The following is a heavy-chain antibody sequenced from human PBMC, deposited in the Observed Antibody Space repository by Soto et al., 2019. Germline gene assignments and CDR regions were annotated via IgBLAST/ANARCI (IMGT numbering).Heavy chain of an antibody. CDR3: AREGSLMVRGGIDY. CDR1: GFTFSSYA. V-gene: IGHV3-30-3*01. CDR2: ISYDGSNK. Sequence: GGSLRLSCAASGFTFSSYAMHWVRQAPGKGLEWVAVISYDGSNKYYADSVKGRFTISRDNSKNTLYLQMNSLRAEDTAVYYCAREGSLMVRGGIDYWGQGTLVTVSS. J-gene: IGHJ4*02. D-gene: IGHD3-10*01.